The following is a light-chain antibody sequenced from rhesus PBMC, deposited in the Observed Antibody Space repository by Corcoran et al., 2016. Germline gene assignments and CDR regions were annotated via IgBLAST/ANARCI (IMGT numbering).Light chain of an antibody. Sequence: QAALTQPPSVSGSPGQSVTISCTGTSNDIGGYDYVSWYQQHPGRAPKLLIYDISQRPLGVSDRFSGSKSGNTASLTISGLQAEDEADYYCSSYAGGNTYIFASGTRLTVL. J-gene: IGLJ1*01. CDR2: DIS. CDR3: SSYAGGNTYI. V-gene: IGLV2-23*01. CDR1: SNDIGGYDY.